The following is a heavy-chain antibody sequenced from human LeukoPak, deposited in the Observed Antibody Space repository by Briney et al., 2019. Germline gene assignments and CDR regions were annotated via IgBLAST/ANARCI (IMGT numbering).Heavy chain of an antibody. D-gene: IGHD3-10*01. J-gene: IGHJ4*02. CDR2: INHSGGT. V-gene: IGHV4-34*01. CDR3: AIGNTWFGYYFDF. Sequence: PSETLSLTCAVYGGSFSGYYWSWIRQPPGKGLEWIGEINHSGGTNYNPSLKSRVTISVDTSKNQFSLKLSSVTAADTAVYYCAIGNTWFGYYFDFWGQGTLVTVSS. CDR1: GGSFSGYY.